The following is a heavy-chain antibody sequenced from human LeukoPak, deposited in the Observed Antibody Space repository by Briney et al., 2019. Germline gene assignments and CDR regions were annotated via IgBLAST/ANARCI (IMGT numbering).Heavy chain of an antibody. J-gene: IGHJ6*03. CDR3: ARDGGVWELLYTYYYMDV. CDR2: INPNSGGT. D-gene: IGHD1-26*01. Sequence: GASVKVSCKASGYTFTGYYMHWVRQAPGQGLEWMGWINPNSGGTNYAQKFQGRVTMTRDTSISTAYMELSRLRSDDTAVYYCARDGGVWELLYTYYYMDVWGKGTTVTVSS. CDR1: GYTFTGYY. V-gene: IGHV1-2*02.